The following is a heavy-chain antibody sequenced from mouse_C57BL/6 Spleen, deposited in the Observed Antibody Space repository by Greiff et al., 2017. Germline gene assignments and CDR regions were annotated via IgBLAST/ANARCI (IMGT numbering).Heavy chain of an antibody. J-gene: IGHJ3*01. CDR2: IYPSDSET. D-gene: IGHD1-1*01. CDR1: GYTFTSYW. Sequence: VQLQQPGAELVRPGSSVKLSCKASGYTFTSYWMDWVKQRPGQGLEWIGNIYPSDSETHYNQKFKDKATLTVDKSSSTAYMQLSSLTSEDSAVYYCARGYYYGSSPFAYGGQGTLVTVSA. V-gene: IGHV1-61*01. CDR3: ARGYYYGSSPFAY.